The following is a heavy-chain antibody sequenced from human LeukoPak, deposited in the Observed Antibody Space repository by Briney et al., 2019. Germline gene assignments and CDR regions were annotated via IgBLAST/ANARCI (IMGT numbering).Heavy chain of an antibody. CDR1: GFTFSSYT. D-gene: IGHD2-2*01. CDR3: ARVSAAMTHWHFDL. CDR2: FSKSGPYI. J-gene: IGHJ2*01. V-gene: IGHV3-21*01. Sequence: GGSLRLSCAASGFTFSSYTMNWVRQAPGKGLEWVSSFSKSGPYIYYADSVKGRFTISRDNAKSSLYLQMNSLRAELLTVYYCARVSAAMTHWHFDLWGRGTLVTVSS.